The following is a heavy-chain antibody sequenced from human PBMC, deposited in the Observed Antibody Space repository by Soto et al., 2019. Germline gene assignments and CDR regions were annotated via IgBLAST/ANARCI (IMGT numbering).Heavy chain of an antibody. D-gene: IGHD4-17*01. CDR2: INPNSGGT. Sequence: GASVKVSCKASGYTFTGYYMHWVRQAPGQGLEWMGWINPNSGGTNYAQKFQGWVTMTRDTSISTAYMELSRLRSDDTAVYYCARVVRVPNYGVMGGAFDIWGQGTMVTVSS. CDR3: ARVVRVPNYGVMGGAFDI. CDR1: GYTFTGYY. V-gene: IGHV1-2*04. J-gene: IGHJ3*02.